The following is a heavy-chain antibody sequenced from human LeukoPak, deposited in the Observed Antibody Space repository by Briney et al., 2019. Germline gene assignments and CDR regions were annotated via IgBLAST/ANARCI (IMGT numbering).Heavy chain of an antibody. CDR1: GFSFADWG. V-gene: IGHV5-51*01. CDR2: IYPGDSDT. CDR3: ARRGGDKEYFEY. J-gene: IGHJ4*02. D-gene: IGHD2-21*01. Sequence: GLSRNISCPGPGFSFADWGIGWIRHMSGQGLEWMGFIYPGDSDTRYSPSFQGQATISADKSIKTAYLLCSSLKASDSAIYYCARRGGDKEYFEYWGQGTLVTVSS.